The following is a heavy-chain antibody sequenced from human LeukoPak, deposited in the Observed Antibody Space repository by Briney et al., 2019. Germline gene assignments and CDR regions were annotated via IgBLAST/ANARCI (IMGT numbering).Heavy chain of an antibody. Sequence: ASVKVSCKASGGTFSSYAISWVRQAPGQGLEWMGIINPSGGSTSYAQKFQGRVTMTRDMSTSTVYMELSSLRSEDTAVYYCARDGTYYYDSSGYSYFDYWGQGTLVTVSS. D-gene: IGHD3-22*01. V-gene: IGHV1-46*01. J-gene: IGHJ4*02. CDR2: INPSGGST. CDR3: ARDGTYYYDSSGYSYFDY. CDR1: GGTFSSYA.